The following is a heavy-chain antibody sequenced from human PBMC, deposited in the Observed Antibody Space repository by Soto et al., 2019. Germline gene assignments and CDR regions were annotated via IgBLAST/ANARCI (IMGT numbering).Heavy chain of an antibody. V-gene: IGHV3-13*01. J-gene: IGHJ6*02. CDR3: ARVHQEGYYYYGMDV. Sequence: EVQLVESGGGLVQPGGSLRLSCAASGFTFRSYDMHWVRQATGKGLEWVSAIGTAGDTYYPGSVKGRFTISRENAKNSLYLQMNSLRAGDTAVYYCARVHQEGYYYYGMDVWGQGTTVTVSS. CDR1: GFTFRSYD. CDR2: IGTAGDT.